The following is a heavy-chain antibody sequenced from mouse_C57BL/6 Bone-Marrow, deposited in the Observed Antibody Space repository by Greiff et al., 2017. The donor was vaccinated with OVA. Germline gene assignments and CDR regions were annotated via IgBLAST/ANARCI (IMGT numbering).Heavy chain of an antibody. CDR3: VRRDYYGSSHWYFDV. Sequence: EVQGVESGGGLVQPKGSLKLSCAASGFTFNTYAMHWVRQAPGKGLEWVARIRSKSSNYATYYADSVKDRFTISRDDSQSMLYLQMNNLKTEDTAMYYCVRRDYYGSSHWYFDVWGTGTTVTVSS. J-gene: IGHJ1*03. CDR2: IRSKSSNYAT. CDR1: GFTFNTYA. V-gene: IGHV10-3*01. D-gene: IGHD1-1*01.